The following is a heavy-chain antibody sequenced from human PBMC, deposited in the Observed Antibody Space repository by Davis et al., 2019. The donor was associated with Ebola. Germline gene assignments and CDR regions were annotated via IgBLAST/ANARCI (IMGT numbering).Heavy chain of an antibody. CDR2: INHSGST. CDR1: GGSFSGYY. J-gene: IGHJ4*02. Sequence: SETLSLTCAVYGGSFSGYYWSWIRQPPGKGLEWIGEINHSGSTNYNPSLKSRVTISVDTSKNQFSLKLSSVTAADTAVYYCAITGDYTFDYWGQGTLVTVSS. V-gene: IGHV4-34*01. CDR3: AITGDYTFDY. D-gene: IGHD4-17*01.